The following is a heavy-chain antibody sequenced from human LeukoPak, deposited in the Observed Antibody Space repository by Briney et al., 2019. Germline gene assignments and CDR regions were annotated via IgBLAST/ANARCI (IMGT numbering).Heavy chain of an antibody. V-gene: IGHV3-21*01. CDR3: TRTGSQCDFLVDY. CDR2: ITSSGRYI. D-gene: IGHD2/OR15-2a*01. CDR1: GFTFSSYS. Sequence: PGGSLRLACAASGFTFSSYSMNWVRQAPGKGLEWVSSITSSGRYIYYADSVKGRFTISRDNSENSLYLQMDSLTAEDTAVYYCTRTGSQCDFLVDYWGQGTRVAVSP. J-gene: IGHJ4*02.